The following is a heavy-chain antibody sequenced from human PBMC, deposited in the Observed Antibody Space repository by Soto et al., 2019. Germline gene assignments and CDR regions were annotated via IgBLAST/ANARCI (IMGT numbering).Heavy chain of an antibody. D-gene: IGHD6-6*01. Sequence: SETLSLTCAVYGGSFSGYYWSWIRQPPGKGLEWIGEIYHSGSTNYNPSLKSRVTISVDTSKNQFSLKLSSVTAADTAVYYCARVGYSSSDESGGDYWGQGTLVTVSS. CDR2: IYHSGST. CDR3: ARVGYSSSDESGGDY. CDR1: GGSFSGYY. V-gene: IGHV4-34*01. J-gene: IGHJ4*02.